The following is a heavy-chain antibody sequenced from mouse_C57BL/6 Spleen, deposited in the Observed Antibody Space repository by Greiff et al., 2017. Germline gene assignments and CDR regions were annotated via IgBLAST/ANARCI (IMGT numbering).Heavy chain of an antibody. Sequence: VQLQQPGAELVKPGASVKLSCKASGYTFTSYWMHWVKQRPGQGLEWIGMIHPNSGSTNYNEKFKSKATLTVDKSSSTAYMQLSSLTSEDSAVYYCARGYYCGSSPHYAMDYWGQGTSVTVSS. CDR3: ARGYYCGSSPHYAMDY. V-gene: IGHV1-64*01. J-gene: IGHJ4*01. CDR1: GYTFTSYW. CDR2: IHPNSGST. D-gene: IGHD1-1*01.